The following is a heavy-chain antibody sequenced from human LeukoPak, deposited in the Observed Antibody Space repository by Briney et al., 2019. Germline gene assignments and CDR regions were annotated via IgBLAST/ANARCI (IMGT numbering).Heavy chain of an antibody. Sequence: PGGSLRLSCAASGFTFSRFWMTWVRQAPGKGLEWVANIKQDGSEKYSVDSVKGRFTISRDNAKNSLYLQMNSLRAEDTAVYYCAGSGWQVYLDYWGQGTLVTVSS. J-gene: IGHJ4*02. V-gene: IGHV3-7*01. CDR3: AGSGWQVYLDY. CDR2: IKQDGSEK. D-gene: IGHD6-19*01. CDR1: GFTFSRFW.